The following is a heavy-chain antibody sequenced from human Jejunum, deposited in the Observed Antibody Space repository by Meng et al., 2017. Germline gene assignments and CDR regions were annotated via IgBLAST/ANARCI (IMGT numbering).Heavy chain of an antibody. J-gene: IGHJ3*02. V-gene: IGHV6-1*01. D-gene: IGHD3-22*01. CDR1: GDTVSSNSAA. CDR3: ARGEYYDSSGYYAFDI. CDR2: TYYRSKWYN. Sequence: QTRSLTGAISGDTVSSNSAAGNWIRQSPSRGLEWLGRTYYRSKWYNDYVVSVKSRMTINPDTSKNQCCLQLNSVTPEDTAVYYCARGEYYDSSGYYAFDIWGQGTMVTVSS.